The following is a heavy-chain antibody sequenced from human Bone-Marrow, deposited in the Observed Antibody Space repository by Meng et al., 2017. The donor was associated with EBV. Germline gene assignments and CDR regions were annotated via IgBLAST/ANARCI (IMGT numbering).Heavy chain of an antibody. Sequence: QGQLLQSAAGVKKPGSSVKVSCKTSGGPFRNYAVSWVRQAPGQGLEWLGGFLPTLGAPNYAQKFHGRVTITADESTSTHYMDLSSLRSDDTAVYYCASESGRGYTPDYWGQGTLVTVSS. CDR1: GGPFRNYA. CDR2: FLPTLGAP. CDR3: ASESGRGYTPDY. J-gene: IGHJ4*02. D-gene: IGHD3-10*01. V-gene: IGHV1-69*01.